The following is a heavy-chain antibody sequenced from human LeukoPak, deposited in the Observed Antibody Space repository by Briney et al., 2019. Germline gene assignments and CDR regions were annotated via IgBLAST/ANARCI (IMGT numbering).Heavy chain of an antibody. CDR2: ISWNSGSI. CDR3: TRNRLVGGSDP. D-gene: IGHD1-14*01. CDR1: GFTFDDYA. Sequence: PGGSLRLSCAASGFTFDDYAMHWVRQAPGKGLEWVSGISWNSGSIGYADSVKGRFTISRDNAKNSLYLQMNSLRVEDTAVYYCTRNRLVGGSDPWGQGTLVTVSS. J-gene: IGHJ5*02. V-gene: IGHV3-9*01.